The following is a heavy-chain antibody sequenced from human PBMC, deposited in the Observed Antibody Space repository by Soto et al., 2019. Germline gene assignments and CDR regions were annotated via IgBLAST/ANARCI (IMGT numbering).Heavy chain of an antibody. CDR2: INPNSGGT. J-gene: IGHJ6*02. V-gene: IGHV1-2*02. CDR1: GDPFIDSY. Sequence: GASVKVSCKASGDPFIDSYLHWVRQAPGQGLEWMGWINPNSGGTNYAQKFQGRVTMTRDTSISTAYMELSRLRSDDTAVYYCARSAGSSWFDYYYYGMDVWGQGTTVTAP. CDR3: ARSAGSSWFDYYYYGMDV. D-gene: IGHD6-13*01.